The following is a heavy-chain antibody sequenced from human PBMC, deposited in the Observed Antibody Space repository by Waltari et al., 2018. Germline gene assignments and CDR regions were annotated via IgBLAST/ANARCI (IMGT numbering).Heavy chain of an antibody. CDR3: ARLLRRGGKWEHTPDY. CDR2: IKQDGSEK. D-gene: IGHD1-26*01. V-gene: IGHV3-7*01. CDR1: GFTFSSYW. J-gene: IGHJ4*02. Sequence: EVQLVESGGGLVQPGGSLRLSCAASGFTFSSYWMSWVRQAPGKGLEWVANIKQDGSEKYYVDSVKGRFTISRDNAKNSLYLQMNSLRAEDTAVYYCARLLRRGGKWEHTPDYWGQGTLVTVSS.